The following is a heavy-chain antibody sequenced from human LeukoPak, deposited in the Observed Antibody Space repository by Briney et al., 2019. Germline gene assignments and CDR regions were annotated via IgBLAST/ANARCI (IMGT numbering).Heavy chain of an antibody. V-gene: IGHV3-9*01. CDR2: ISWNSGSI. J-gene: IGHJ4*02. D-gene: IGHD3-3*01. Sequence: GGSLRLSCAAFGFTFDDYAMHWVRQAPGKGLEWVSGISWNSGSIGYADSVKGRFTISRDNAKNSLYLQMNSLRAEDTALYYCAKDLAARVEYYFDYWGQGTLVTVSS. CDR3: AKDLAARVEYYFDY. CDR1: GFTFDDYA.